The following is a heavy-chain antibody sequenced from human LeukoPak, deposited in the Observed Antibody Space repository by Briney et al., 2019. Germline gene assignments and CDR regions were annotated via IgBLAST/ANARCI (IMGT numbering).Heavy chain of an antibody. CDR3: ARTGAAPRYYYYMDV. J-gene: IGHJ6*03. CDR2: VYSSGAT. Sequence: PSETLSLTCTVSGGSISSYYWSWIRQPAGKGLEWIGRVYSSGATDYNPSLKSRVTMSVDTSKNHFSLKLSSVTAADTAVYYCARTGAAPRYYYYMDVWGKGTTVTVSS. CDR1: GGSISSYY. D-gene: IGHD4/OR15-4a*01. V-gene: IGHV4-4*07.